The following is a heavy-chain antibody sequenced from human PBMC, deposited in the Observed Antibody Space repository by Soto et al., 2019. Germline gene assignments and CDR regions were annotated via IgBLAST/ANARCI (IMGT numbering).Heavy chain of an antibody. D-gene: IGHD3-10*01. CDR3: ARDEYHYGSGSSYSTLDD. CDR2: INPSGGKT. Sequence: ASVKVSCKASGYTFTNHYIHWVRQGPGQGPEWMGTINPSGGKTDYAQKFKGRVTLTSGTPTSTVYMELRSLRSEDTAIYYCARDEYHYGSGSSYSTLDDWGQGTLVTVSS. CDR1: GYTFTNHY. V-gene: IGHV1-46*01. J-gene: IGHJ4*02.